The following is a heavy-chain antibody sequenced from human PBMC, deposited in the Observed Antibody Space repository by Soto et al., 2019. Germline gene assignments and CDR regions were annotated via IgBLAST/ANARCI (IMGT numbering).Heavy chain of an antibody. J-gene: IGHJ6*02. D-gene: IGHD3-10*01. Sequence: AGGSLRLSCAASGFTFGSYAVSWVRQAPGKGLEWVSAISGSGGSTYYADSVKGRFTISRDNSKNTLYLQMNSLRAEDTAVYYCAKDRGYYGSGSYGGEIYYYYGMDVWGQGTTVTVSS. CDR3: AKDRGYYGSGSYGGEIYYYYGMDV. V-gene: IGHV3-23*01. CDR2: ISGSGGST. CDR1: GFTFGSYA.